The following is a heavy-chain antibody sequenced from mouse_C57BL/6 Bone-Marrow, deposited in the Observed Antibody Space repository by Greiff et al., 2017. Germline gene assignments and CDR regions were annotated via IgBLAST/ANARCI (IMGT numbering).Heavy chain of an antibody. J-gene: IGHJ2*01. V-gene: IGHV1-18*01. Sequence: EVQGVESGPELVKPGASVKIPCKASGYTFTDYNMDWVKQSHGKSLEWIGDINPNNGGTIYNQKFKGKATLTVDKSSSTAYMELRSLTSEDTAVYYCARHYGSSYYFDYWGQGTTLTVSS. CDR2: INPNNGGT. D-gene: IGHD1-1*01. CDR1: GYTFTDYN. CDR3: ARHYGSSYYFDY.